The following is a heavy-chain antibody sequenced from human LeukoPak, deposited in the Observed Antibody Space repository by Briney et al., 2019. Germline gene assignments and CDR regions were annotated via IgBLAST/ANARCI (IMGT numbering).Heavy chain of an antibody. CDR1: GGSVSSGGYS. V-gene: IGHV4-30-2*01. CDR3: ARDVDGDYFDY. J-gene: IGHJ4*02. CDR2: IYHSGST. Sequence: PSQTLSLTCAVSGGSVSSGGYSWSWIRQPPGKGLEWIGYIYHSGSTYYNPSLKSRVTISVDRSKNQFSLKLSSVTAADTAVYYCARDVDGDYFDYWGQGTLVTVPS. D-gene: IGHD4-17*01.